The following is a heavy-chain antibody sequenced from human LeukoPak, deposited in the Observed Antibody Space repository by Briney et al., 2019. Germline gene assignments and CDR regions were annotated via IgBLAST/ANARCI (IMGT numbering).Heavy chain of an antibody. V-gene: IGHV4-61*02. CDR2: IYTSGST. D-gene: IGHD3-3*01. CDR1: GGSISSGSYY. Sequence: SQTLSLTCTLPGGSISSGSYYWSWIRQPAGKGLVWVGRIYTSGSTNYNPSLKSRVTISVDTSKNQFSLKLSSVTAADTAVYYCARDSAIFGVVITDYWGQGTLVTVSS. CDR3: ARDSAIFGVVITDY. J-gene: IGHJ4*02.